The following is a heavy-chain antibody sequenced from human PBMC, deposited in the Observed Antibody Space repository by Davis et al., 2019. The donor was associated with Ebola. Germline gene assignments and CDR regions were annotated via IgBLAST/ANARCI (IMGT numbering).Heavy chain of an antibody. CDR1: GFTFSGSA. CDR3: SAAGTGKADY. D-gene: IGHD6-19*01. V-gene: IGHV3-73*01. J-gene: IGHJ4*02. Sequence: PGGSLRLSCAASGFTFSGSAMHWVRQASGKGLEWVGRIRSKANSYATAYAASVKGRFTISRDDSKNTAYLQMNSLKTEDTAVYYCSAAGTGKADYWGQGTLVTVSS. CDR2: IRSKANSYAT.